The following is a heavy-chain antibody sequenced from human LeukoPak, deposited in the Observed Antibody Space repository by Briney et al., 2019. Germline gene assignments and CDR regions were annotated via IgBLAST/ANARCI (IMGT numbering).Heavy chain of an antibody. V-gene: IGHV4-39*07. CDR1: GGSISNSSYY. CDR2: IYYSGGT. Sequence: SETLSLTCTVSGGSISNSSYYWGWIRQPPGKGLEWIGSIYYSGGTYYNPSLKSRVTISVDTSKNQFSLKLSSVTAADTAVYYCARDYDSSGYYHLARAFDIWGQGTMVTVSS. D-gene: IGHD3-22*01. CDR3: ARDYDSSGYYHLARAFDI. J-gene: IGHJ3*02.